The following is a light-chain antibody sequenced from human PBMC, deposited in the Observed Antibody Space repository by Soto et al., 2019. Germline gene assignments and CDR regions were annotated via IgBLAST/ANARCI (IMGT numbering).Light chain of an antibody. J-gene: IGLJ1*01. Sequence: SALTQPASVSGSPGQSITISCTGTSSDVGFYNYVSWYQHHPGKAPKLMIYDVSNRPSGVSDRFSGSKSGNTASLTISGLQADDEADYYCSSYTSTNTLFVFGTGTKVTVL. CDR1: SSDVGFYNY. CDR3: SSYTSTNTLFV. V-gene: IGLV2-14*03. CDR2: DVS.